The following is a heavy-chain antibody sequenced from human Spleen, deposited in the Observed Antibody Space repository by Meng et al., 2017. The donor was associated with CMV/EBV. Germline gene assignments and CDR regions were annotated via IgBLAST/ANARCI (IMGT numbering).Heavy chain of an antibody. D-gene: IGHD1-20*01. V-gene: IGHV4-38-2*02. J-gene: IGHJ4*02. Sequence: SETLSLTCTVSGYSISSGYYWGWIRQPPGKGLEWIGSIYHSGNTYYNPSLKSRVTISVDTSKKQFSLKLSSVTAADTAVYYCARLPSYNWNDDRSALDYWGQGTLVTVSS. CDR3: ARLPSYNWNDDRSALDY. CDR1: GYSISSGYY. CDR2: IYHSGNT.